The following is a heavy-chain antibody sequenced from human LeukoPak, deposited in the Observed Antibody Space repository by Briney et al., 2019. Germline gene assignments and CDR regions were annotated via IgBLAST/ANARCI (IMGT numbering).Heavy chain of an antibody. CDR1: GFTFTSHW. CDR2: INQDGSEK. D-gene: IGHD2-2*01. J-gene: IGHJ4*02. CDR3: ARARYCSSTSCFDDY. Sequence: GGSLRLSCAASGFTFTSHWMSWVRQAPGKGLEWVANINQDGSEKYYVDSVKGRFTISRDNAKSSLYLQMNSLGAEDTAVYYCARARYCSSTSCFDDYWGQGSLVTVSS. V-gene: IGHV3-7*04.